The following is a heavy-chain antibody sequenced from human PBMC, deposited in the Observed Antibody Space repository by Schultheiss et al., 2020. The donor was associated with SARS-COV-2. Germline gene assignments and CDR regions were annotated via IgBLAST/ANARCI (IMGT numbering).Heavy chain of an antibody. V-gene: IGHV3-23*05. CDR1: GFTFSSYA. CDR2: LYSGGAT. J-gene: IGHJ4*02. CDR3: ARRLNTNWGSYYFDN. D-gene: IGHD7-27*01. Sequence: GGSLRLSCAASGFTFSSYAMSWVRQAPGRGLEWVSALYSGGATYYADSVKGRFSISRDISKNTVYLQMNRLRVEDTAVYYCARRLNTNWGSYYFDNWGQGTLVTRLL.